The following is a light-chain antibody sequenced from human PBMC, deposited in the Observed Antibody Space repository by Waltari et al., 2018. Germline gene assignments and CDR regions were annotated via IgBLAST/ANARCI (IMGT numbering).Light chain of an antibody. V-gene: IGKV4-1*01. J-gene: IGKJ1*01. CDR1: QSILSRSNNKSY. CDR2: WAS. CDR3: QQYYSTPPT. Sequence: DSLAVSLGERATINCKSSQSILSRSNNKSYLSWYQQKAGQPPKLLIYWASTRESGVPDRFSGSGSGTDFTLTISRLQAEDVAIYYCQQYYSTPPTFGQGTKVEIK.